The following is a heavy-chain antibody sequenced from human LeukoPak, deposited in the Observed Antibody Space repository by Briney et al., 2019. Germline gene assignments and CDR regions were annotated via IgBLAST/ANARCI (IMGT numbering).Heavy chain of an antibody. D-gene: IGHD5-18*01. CDR2: ISYDGSNK. J-gene: IGHJ4*02. CDR1: GFTFSSYV. V-gene: IGHV3-30*18. CDR3: AKVRGYRYGQFFDY. Sequence: PGGSLRLSCAASGFTFSSYVMHWVRQAPGKGLELVAVISYDGSNKYYADSVKRRFTISRDNSKNTLYLQMNSLRAEDTAVYYCAKVRGYRYGQFFDYWGQGTLVTVSS.